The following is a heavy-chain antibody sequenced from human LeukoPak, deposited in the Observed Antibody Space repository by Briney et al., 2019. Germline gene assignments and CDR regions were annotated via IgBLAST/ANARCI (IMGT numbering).Heavy chain of an antibody. J-gene: IGHJ4*02. V-gene: IGHV4-61*08. CDR3: ARRGGSGRSFDY. CDR1: GASVSSGGYY. D-gene: IGHD3-10*01. CDR2: IYYSGST. Sequence: PSETLSLTCTVSGASVSSGGYYWSWLRQPPGKGLGWIGYIYYSGSTNYNPSLKSRVTISVDTSKNQFSLKVSSVTAADTAVYYCARRGGSGRSFDYWGQGTLVIVSS.